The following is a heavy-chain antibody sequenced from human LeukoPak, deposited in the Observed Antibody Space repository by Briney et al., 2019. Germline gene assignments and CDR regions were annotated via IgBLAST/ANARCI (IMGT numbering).Heavy chain of an antibody. Sequence: GGSLRLSCAASGFTFSSYGMNWVRQAPGKGLEWVAVIWYDGSNKYYAASVKGRFTISRDNSKDTLYLQMNSLRAEDTAVYYCARDPESYYFDYWGQGTLVTVSS. J-gene: IGHJ4*02. CDR2: IWYDGSNK. CDR3: ARDPESYYFDY. CDR1: GFTFSSYG. V-gene: IGHV3-33*01.